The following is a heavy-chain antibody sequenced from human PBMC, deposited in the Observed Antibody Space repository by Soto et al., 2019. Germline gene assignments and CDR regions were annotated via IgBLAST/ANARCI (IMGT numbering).Heavy chain of an antibody. CDR3: ARRYTGYDS. Sequence: PGESLKISCQGSGYRFAAYWIVWVRQMPGKGLEWMGNIDPTDSHANYSPSFQGHVTFSVDNSITTAYLQWSSLKASDTAMYFCARRYTGYDSWGQGTLVTVSS. D-gene: IGHD5-12*01. J-gene: IGHJ4*02. CDR1: GYRFAAYW. CDR2: IDPTDSHA. V-gene: IGHV5-10-1*01.